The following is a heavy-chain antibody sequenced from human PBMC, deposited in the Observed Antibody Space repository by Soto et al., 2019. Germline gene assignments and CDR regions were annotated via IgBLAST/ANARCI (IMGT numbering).Heavy chain of an antibody. D-gene: IGHD2-8*01. CDR2: SWYDGKT. J-gene: IGHJ6*02. Sequence: PGGSLRLSCVTSGITLAAHGMHWFRQAPGKGLEWVALSWYDGKTFYGDSVKGRFTISRDTSTVFLDMRSLRPDDTAVYFCARVRNNNDKRLDVWGQGTTVTVSS. V-gene: IGHV3-33*01. CDR3: ARVRNNNDKRLDV. CDR1: GITLAAHG.